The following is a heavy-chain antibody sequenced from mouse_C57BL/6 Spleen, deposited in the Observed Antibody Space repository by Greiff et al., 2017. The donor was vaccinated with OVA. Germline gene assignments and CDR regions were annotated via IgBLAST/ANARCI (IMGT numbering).Heavy chain of an antibody. Sequence: VKLVESGPELVKPGASVKISCKASGYAFSSSWMNWVKQRPGKGLEWIGRIYPGDGDTNYNGKFKGKATLTADKSSSTAYMQLSSLTSEDSAVYFCARTEVFYAMDYWGQGTSVTVSS. CDR2: IYPGDGDT. V-gene: IGHV1-82*01. CDR3: ARTEVFYAMDY. CDR1: GYAFSSSW. J-gene: IGHJ4*01.